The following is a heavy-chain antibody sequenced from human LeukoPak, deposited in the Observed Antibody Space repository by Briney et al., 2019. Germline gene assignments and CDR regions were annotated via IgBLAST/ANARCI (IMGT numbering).Heavy chain of an antibody. V-gene: IGHV4-34*01. J-gene: IGHJ5*01. CDR3: ARGRSRVTIFGVALNWLDS. CDR1: GGSFSNYD. CDR2: IHHSGRN. D-gene: IGHD3-3*01. Sequence: PSETLSLTCAVYGGSFSNYDWTWIRQPPGKGLEWIGEIHHSGRNNYNPSLKSRITISADTSKKQFSLRLSPVTAADTAVYYCARGRSRVTIFGVALNWLDSWGQGNLVTVSS.